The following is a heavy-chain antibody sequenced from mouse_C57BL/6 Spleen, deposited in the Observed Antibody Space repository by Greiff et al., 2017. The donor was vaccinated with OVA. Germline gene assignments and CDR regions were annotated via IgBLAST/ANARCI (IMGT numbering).Heavy chain of an antibody. Sequence: VKLQQPGAELVMPGASVKLSCKASGYTFTSYWMHWVKQRPGQGLEWIGEIDPSDSYTNYNQKFKGKSTLTVDKSSSTAYMQLSSLTSEDSAVYYCARRAAYYGNYVDYWGQGTTLTVSS. CDR1: GYTFTSYW. J-gene: IGHJ2*01. D-gene: IGHD2-10*01. V-gene: IGHV1-69*01. CDR2: IDPSDSYT. CDR3: ARRAAYYGNYVDY.